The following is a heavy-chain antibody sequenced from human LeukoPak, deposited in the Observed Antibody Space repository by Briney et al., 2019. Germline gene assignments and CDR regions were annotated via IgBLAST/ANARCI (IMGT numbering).Heavy chain of an antibody. CDR3: ARVRCSSNSCFPDY. CDR2: IKQDGSDK. CDR1: GFTFSTYW. D-gene: IGHD2-2*01. V-gene: IGHV3-7*01. J-gene: IGHJ4*02. Sequence: GGSLRLSCAASGFTFSTYWMSWVRQAPGKGLEWVANIKQDGSDKYYVDTVKGRFTISRDNAKNSLFLQMNSLRAEDTAVYYCARVRCSSNSCFPDYWGQGTLVTVSS.